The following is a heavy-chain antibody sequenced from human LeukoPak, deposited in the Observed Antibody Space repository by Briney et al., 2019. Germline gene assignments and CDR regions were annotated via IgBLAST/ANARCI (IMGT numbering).Heavy chain of an antibody. V-gene: IGHV4-34*01. Sequence: SETLSLTCAVYGGSFSGYYWSWIRQPPGKGLEWIGEINHSGSTNYNPSLKSRVTISVDTSKNQFSLKLSSVTAADTAVYYCARDSGPTNFADIWGQGTMVTVSS. CDR1: GGSFSGYY. D-gene: IGHD1-26*01. J-gene: IGHJ3*02. CDR3: ARDSGPTNFADI. CDR2: INHSGST.